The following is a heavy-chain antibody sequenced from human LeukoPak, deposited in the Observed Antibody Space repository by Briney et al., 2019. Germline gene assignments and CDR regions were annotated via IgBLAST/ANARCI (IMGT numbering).Heavy chain of an antibody. V-gene: IGHV4-59*01. CDR2: IYYSGST. CDR3: ARLTSSGWYPDAFDI. CDR1: GGSISSYY. Sequence: SSETLSLTCTVSGGSISSYYWSWIRQPPGKGLEWIGYIYYSGSTNYNPSLKSRVTISVDTSKNQFSLKLSSVTAADTAVYYCARLTSSGWYPDAFDIWGQGTMVTVSS. D-gene: IGHD6-19*01. J-gene: IGHJ3*02.